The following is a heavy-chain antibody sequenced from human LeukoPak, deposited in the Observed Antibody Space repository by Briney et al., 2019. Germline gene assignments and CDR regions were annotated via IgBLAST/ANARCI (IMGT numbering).Heavy chain of an antibody. CDR3: AIMHGYYDGSGYWVQ. D-gene: IGHD3-22*01. CDR2: ITPNADRT. J-gene: IGHJ1*01. Sequence: SGGSLILSCAASGFTFGSYGMSWVRQAPGKGLEWVSFITPNADRTSYADSVEGRFTISRDNPRNTLYMQMNSLRDEDTALYYCAIMHGYYDGSGYWVQWGQGTLVTVSS. V-gene: IGHV3-23*01. CDR1: GFTFGSYG.